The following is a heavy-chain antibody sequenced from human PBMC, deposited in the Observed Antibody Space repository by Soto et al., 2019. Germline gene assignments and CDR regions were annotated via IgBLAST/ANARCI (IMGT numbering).Heavy chain of an antibody. D-gene: IGHD6-13*01. CDR2: IYHSGST. Sequence: PSHATSLTSAVSGHSVCSGFIYGGWIRQPAVKELEWIGRIYHSGSTYYNSSPKSRVTMSVDTSKNQLSLKLSSVTAADKAVYYCARNGYSYPARFFVQWGQGTRVTVSS. J-gene: IGHJ4*02. CDR1: GHSVCSGFI. V-gene: IGHV4-38-2*01. CDR3: ARNGYSYPARFFVQ.